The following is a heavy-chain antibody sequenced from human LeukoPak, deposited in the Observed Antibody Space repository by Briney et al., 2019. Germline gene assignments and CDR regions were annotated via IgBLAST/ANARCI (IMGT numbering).Heavy chain of an antibody. V-gene: IGHV4-31*03. J-gene: IGHJ4*02. D-gene: IGHD2-2*01. CDR3: ARVGSSLAYYFDY. CDR1: GGSISSGGYY. Sequence: SQTLSLTCTVSGGSISSGGYYWSWIRQHPGKGLEWIGYIYYSGSTYYNPSLESRVTISVDTSKNQFSLKLSSVTAADTAVYYCARVGSSLAYYFDYWGQGTLVTVSS. CDR2: IYYSGST.